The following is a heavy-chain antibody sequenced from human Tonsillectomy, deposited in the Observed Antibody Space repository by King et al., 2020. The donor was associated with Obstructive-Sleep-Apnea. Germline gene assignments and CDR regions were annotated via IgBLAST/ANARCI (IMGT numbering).Heavy chain of an antibody. J-gene: IGHJ4*02. CDR3: ARDIIKYQLLNWGLGTY. Sequence: QLVQSGAEVKKPGASVKVSCKASGYTFTSYGISWVRQAPGQGLEWMGWISAYNGNTNDAQKLQGRVTMTTDTSTSKAYMELRSLRSDDTSVYYFARDIIKYQLLNWGLGTYWGQGTLVTVSS. CDR1: GYTFTSYG. V-gene: IGHV1-18*01. D-gene: IGHD2-2*01. CDR2: ISAYNGNT.